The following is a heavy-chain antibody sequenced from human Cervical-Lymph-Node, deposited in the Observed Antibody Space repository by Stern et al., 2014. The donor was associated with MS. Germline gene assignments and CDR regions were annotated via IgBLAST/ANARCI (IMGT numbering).Heavy chain of an antibody. J-gene: IGHJ4*02. CDR2: MSANSGNT. CDR3: ARGITAGVDY. CDR1: GYTFTTYD. Sequence: MQLVESGAEVKNPGASVKVSCKASGYTFTTYDINWMRQAPGQGLEWMGWMSANSGNTGYAQKFQGRVTMTRDTSTSTAYMELSSLRSEDTAVYYCARGITAGVDYWGQGTLVTVSS. V-gene: IGHV1-8*01. D-gene: IGHD6-13*01.